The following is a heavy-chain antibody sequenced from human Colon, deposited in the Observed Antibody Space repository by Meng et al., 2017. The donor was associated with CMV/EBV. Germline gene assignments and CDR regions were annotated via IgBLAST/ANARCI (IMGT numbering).Heavy chain of an antibody. CDR1: GFSFSSYG. Sequence: GGSLRLSCAASGFSFSSYGMNWVRQAPGKGLEWVSSITTASLYTHYADSVRGRFTISRDKANNSVYLHMTTLRAEDTAVYYCARAGLRAVEATRSDYWGQGTLVTVSS. CDR2: ITTASLYT. V-gene: IGHV3-21*01. CDR3: ARAGLRAVEATRSDY. D-gene: IGHD6-19*01. J-gene: IGHJ4*02.